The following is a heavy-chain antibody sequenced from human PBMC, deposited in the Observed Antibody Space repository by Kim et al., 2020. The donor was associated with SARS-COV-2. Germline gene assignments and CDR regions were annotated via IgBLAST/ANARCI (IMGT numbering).Heavy chain of an antibody. CDR3: AKDEVPLDCSGNNCPLYLDY. CDR1: GFRFRSFG. CDR2: ISFDGNKK. D-gene: IGHD2-15*01. J-gene: IGHJ4*02. V-gene: IGHV3-30*18. Sequence: GGSLRLSCAASGFRFRSFGMYWVRQAPGKGLEWVAVISFDGNKKYYGDSVKGRFTISRDNSKNTLYLQMNRLRADDTAVYYCAKDEVPLDCSGNNCPLYLDYWGQGALVTVSS.